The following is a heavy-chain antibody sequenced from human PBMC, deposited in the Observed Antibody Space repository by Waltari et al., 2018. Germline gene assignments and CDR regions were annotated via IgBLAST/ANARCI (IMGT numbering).Heavy chain of an antibody. J-gene: IGHJ4*02. V-gene: IGHV1-69*14. Sequence: QVQLVQSGAEVQKPGSSVKVSCKASGGTFSSSAISWVRQAPGQWLGWVVGIITIFGTTYYTPNVQGGVTITADKSTSTAYMELSSLRSGDTAVYYVARGRKVSGYGGTDYWGQGTLVTVSS. D-gene: IGHD5-12*01. CDR2: IITIFGTT. CDR3: ARGRKVSGYGGTDY. CDR1: GGTFSSSA.